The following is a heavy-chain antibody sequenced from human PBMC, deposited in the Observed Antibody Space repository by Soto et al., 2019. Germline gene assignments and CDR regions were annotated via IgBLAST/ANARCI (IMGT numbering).Heavy chain of an antibody. V-gene: IGHV4-34*01. CDR2: INHSGST. CDR3: ARAPPYYYDSSGYFHYYYYYGMDV. J-gene: IGHJ6*02. CDR1: GGSFSGYY. D-gene: IGHD3-22*01. Sequence: QVQLQQWGAGLLKPSETLSLTCAVYGGSFSGYYWSWIRQPPGKGLEWIGEINHSGSTNYNPSLKSRVTISVDTSKHQFSLKLSSVTAADTAVYYCARAPPYYYDSSGYFHYYYYYGMDVWGQGTTVTVSS.